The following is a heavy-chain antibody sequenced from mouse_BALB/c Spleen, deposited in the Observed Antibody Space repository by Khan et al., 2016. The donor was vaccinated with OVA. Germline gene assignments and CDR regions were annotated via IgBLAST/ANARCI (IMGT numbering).Heavy chain of an antibody. CDR1: GYIFTDYS. V-gene: IGHV9-2-1*01. CDR2: INTETGEP. Sequence: QIQLVQSGPELKKPGETVKLSCKASGYIFTDYSMHWVKQAPGKGLKWMGWINTETGEPTYADDFKGRFAFSLETSASTAYLQINNLKNEDTATYFCARDRYDYLDYWGQGTTLTVSS. CDR3: ARDRYDYLDY. J-gene: IGHJ2*01. D-gene: IGHD2-14*01.